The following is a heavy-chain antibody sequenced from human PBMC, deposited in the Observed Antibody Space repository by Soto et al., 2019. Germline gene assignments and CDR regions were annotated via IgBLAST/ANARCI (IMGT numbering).Heavy chain of an antibody. Sequence: SDTLSFTWTFSGFSISSGYYYWSWIRQPPGKGLEWIGYIYYSGSTYYNPSLKSRVTISVDTSKNQFSLKLSSVTAADTAVYYCARGEGLGSQKSFDYWGQGTLVNVSS. CDR2: IYYSGST. CDR1: GFSISSGYYY. CDR3: ARGEGLGSQKSFDY. J-gene: IGHJ4*02. V-gene: IGHV4-30-4*02. D-gene: IGHD2-15*01.